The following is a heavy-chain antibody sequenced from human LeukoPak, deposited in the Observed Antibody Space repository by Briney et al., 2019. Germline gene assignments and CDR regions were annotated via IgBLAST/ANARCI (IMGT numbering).Heavy chain of an antibody. CDR1: GFTFNYHC. V-gene: IGHV3-21*01. J-gene: IGHJ4*02. CDR2: ISSTSVYT. Sequence: PGGSLRLSCAASGFTFNYHCMNWVRQAPGKGLEWLSSISSTSVYTSYADSVKGRFTSSRDNAENSVYLQMDSLRGDDTAVYYCARDLSLGAPGGFDYWGQGTLVTVSS. CDR3: ARDLSLGAPGGFDY. D-gene: IGHD3-16*01.